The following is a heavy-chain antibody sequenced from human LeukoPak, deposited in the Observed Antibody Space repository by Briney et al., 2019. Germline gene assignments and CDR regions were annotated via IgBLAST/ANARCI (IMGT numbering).Heavy chain of an antibody. V-gene: IGHV3-53*01. D-gene: IGHD6-13*01. CDR1: GFTVSSNY. CDR2: IYGGGNI. J-gene: IGHJ4*02. CDR3: ACPYRSRFDY. Sequence: GGSLRLSCAASGFTVSSNYMNWVRQAPGKGLEWVSVIYGGGNIYYADSVKGRFTISWDNAKKSLYLEMNTLRAEDTAIYYCACPYRSRFDYWGQGTLVTVSS.